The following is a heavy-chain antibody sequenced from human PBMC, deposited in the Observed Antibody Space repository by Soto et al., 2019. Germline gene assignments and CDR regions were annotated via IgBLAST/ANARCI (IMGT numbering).Heavy chain of an antibody. J-gene: IGHJ4*02. CDR2: IFPGGVNI. Sequence: ASVKVSCKAIGYSLTRHYMHWVRQAPGQGLEWMGTIFPGGVNIAYAQKFEGRVTMTRDTSTSTVYMELSSLRSEDTAVYYCARGPATAPDAYWGLGTLVTVSS. V-gene: IGHV1-46*01. D-gene: IGHD2-2*01. CDR1: GYSLTRHY. CDR3: ARGPATAPDAY.